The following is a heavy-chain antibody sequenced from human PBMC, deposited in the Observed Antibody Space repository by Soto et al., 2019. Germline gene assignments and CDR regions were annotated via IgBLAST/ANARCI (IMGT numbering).Heavy chain of an antibody. J-gene: IGHJ4*02. CDR1: DGYISSSSPY. V-gene: IGHV4-39*07. D-gene: IGHD7-27*01. CDR3: ARKAWVRFDY. Sequence: TRSRTYSVSDGYISSSSPYWGWIRQPRGKGLEWIGSIYYNGDTNYNPALKSRVTMSVDKSTNDFSLKVTSVTAADTAIYYCARKAWVRFDYWGQGALVTVAS. CDR2: IYYNGDT.